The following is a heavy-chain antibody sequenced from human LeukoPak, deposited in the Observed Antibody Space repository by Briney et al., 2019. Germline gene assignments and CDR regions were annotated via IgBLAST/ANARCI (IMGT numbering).Heavy chain of an antibody. CDR1: GFTFSSYS. V-gene: IGHV3-21*01. J-gene: IGHJ4*02. CDR3: AREGITVSHDLDY. D-gene: IGHD3-16*01. Sequence: PGGSLRLSCAAYGFTFSSYSMNWVRQAPGKGLEWVSFISTSSSYIYYADSVKGRFTISRDNAKNSLYLQMNSLRAEDTAVYYCAREGITVSHDLDYWGQGTLVTVSS. CDR2: ISTSSSYI.